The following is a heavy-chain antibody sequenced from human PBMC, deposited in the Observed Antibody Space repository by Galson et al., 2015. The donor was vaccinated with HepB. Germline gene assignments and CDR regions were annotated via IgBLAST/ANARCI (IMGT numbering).Heavy chain of an antibody. CDR1: GFTFSSYA. CDR2: ISSNGGST. D-gene: IGHD5-18*01. J-gene: IGHJ3*02. Sequence: SLRLSCAASGFTFSSYAMHWVRQAPGKGLEYVSAISSNGGSTYYADSVKGRFTISRDNSKNTLYLQMSSLRAEDTAVYYCVKDQEEGYSYGLILGGAFDIWGQGTMVTVSS. CDR3: VKDQEEGYSYGLILGGAFDI. V-gene: IGHV3-64D*06.